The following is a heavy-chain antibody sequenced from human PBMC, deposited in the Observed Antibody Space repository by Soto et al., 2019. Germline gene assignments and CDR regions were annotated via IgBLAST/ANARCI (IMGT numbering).Heavy chain of an antibody. V-gene: IGHV4-38-2*01. CDR1: GYYSSGGGY. D-gene: IGHD3-22*01. CDR3: ARVGPWVPYYYDSSPYTFQNWFDP. CDR2: ISHGGST. Sequence: SEIMSLSCAVSGYYSSGGGYWGWLRQPPGEGLEWSGSISHGGSTYYNPSLNSRVTLSIDMTNNHVSLILNSVTAADPAVYYCARVGPWVPYYYDSSPYTFQNWFDPWGEGTLVTVSS. J-gene: IGHJ5*02.